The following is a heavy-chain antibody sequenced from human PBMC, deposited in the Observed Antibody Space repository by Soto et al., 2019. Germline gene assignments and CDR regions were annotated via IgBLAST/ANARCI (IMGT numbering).Heavy chain of an antibody. CDR1: DGSISSYY. D-gene: IGHD1-26*01. V-gene: IGHV4-59*01. CDR3: AGFSSGTYLFDL. CDR2: IYGTGTT. J-gene: IGHJ5*02. Sequence: PSETLSLTCTVSDGSISSYYWSWIRQPPGKGLEWIGYIYGTGTTNYSPSLTNRVTISVDMSKNQFSLGLSSVTAADTAVYYCAGFSSGTYLFDLWGQGTPVTVSS.